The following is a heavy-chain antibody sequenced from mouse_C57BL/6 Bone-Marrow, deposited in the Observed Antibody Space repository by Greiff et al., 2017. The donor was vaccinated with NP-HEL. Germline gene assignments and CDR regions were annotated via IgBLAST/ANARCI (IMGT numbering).Heavy chain of an antibody. J-gene: IGHJ1*03. Sequence: EVKLVESGPELVKPGASVKISCKASGYSFTDYNMDWVKQSNGKSLEWIGVINPNYGTTSYNQKFKGKATLTVDQSSSTAYMQLNSLTSEDSAVYYCARSGGLYWYFDVWGTGTTVTVSS. CDR2: INPNYGTT. CDR3: ARSGGLYWYFDV. CDR1: GYSFTDYN. V-gene: IGHV1-39*01. D-gene: IGHD3-3*01.